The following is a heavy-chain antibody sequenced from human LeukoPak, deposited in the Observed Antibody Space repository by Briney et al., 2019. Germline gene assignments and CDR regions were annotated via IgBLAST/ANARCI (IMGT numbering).Heavy chain of an antibody. Sequence: SQTLSLTCTVSGGSISSGDYYWSWIRQPPGKGLEWIGYIYYSGSTYYNPSLKSRVTISVDTSKNQFSLKLSSVTAADTAVYYCARDFGVGDGTFDYWGQGTLVTVSS. CDR1: GGSISSGDYY. J-gene: IGHJ4*02. D-gene: IGHD3-10*01. V-gene: IGHV4-30-4*01. CDR3: ARDFGVGDGTFDY. CDR2: IYYSGST.